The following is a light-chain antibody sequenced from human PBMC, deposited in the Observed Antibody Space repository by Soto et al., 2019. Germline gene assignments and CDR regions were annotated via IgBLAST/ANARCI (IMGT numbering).Light chain of an antibody. Sequence: EMIMTQSPATLSVSPGEGATLSCRTSHSISTNLAWYQHKRGQSPRLLVYGASTRATGVPARFSGSGSGAEFTLSISSLQSEDSAVYYCQQYNSWPTFGGGTKVEIK. CDR2: GAS. V-gene: IGKV3-15*01. J-gene: IGKJ4*01. CDR3: QQYNSWPT. CDR1: HSISTN.